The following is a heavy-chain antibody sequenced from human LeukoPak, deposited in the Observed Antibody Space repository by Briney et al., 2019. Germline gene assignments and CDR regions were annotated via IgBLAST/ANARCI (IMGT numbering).Heavy chain of an antibody. D-gene: IGHD5-18*01. CDR3: ARLPGIRQLPTFRAGYMDV. CDR2: INNSGIT. Sequence: SESPSPSCAVYGGSFSGYYWSWSRQPPGEGLGWSGEINNSGITNSNPSPNSRLTISVDTSKNQFSLKLSSVTAADTAVYYCARLPGIRQLPTFRAGYMDVWGKGTTVTVSS. V-gene: IGHV4-34*01. CDR1: GGSFSGYY. J-gene: IGHJ6*03.